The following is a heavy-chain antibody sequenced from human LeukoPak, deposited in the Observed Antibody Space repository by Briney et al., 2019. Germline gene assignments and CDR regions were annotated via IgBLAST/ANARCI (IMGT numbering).Heavy chain of an antibody. CDR3: AKEGSSGWYFDY. CDR2: ISGSSGST. Sequence: PGGSLRLSCAASGFTFSSYAMSWVRQAPGKGLEWVSAISGSSGSTYYADSVKGRLTISRDNSKNTLYLQMNSLRAEDTAVYYCAKEGSSGWYFDYWGQGTLVTVSS. CDR1: GFTFSSYA. V-gene: IGHV3-23*01. D-gene: IGHD6-19*01. J-gene: IGHJ4*02.